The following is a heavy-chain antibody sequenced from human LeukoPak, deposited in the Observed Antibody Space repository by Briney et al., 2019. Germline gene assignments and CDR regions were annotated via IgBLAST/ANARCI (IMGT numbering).Heavy chain of an antibody. V-gene: IGHV3-23*01. D-gene: IGHD3-3*01. CDR1: GFTFSSYA. CDR2: ISGRGGST. CDR3: AKDQTILGAFDI. Sequence: PGGSLRLSCAASGFTFSSYAMSWVRQAPGKGLEWVSAISGRGGSTYYADSVKGRFTISRDNSKNTLYLQMNSLRAEDTAVYYCAKDQTILGAFDIWGQGTMVTVSS. J-gene: IGHJ3*02.